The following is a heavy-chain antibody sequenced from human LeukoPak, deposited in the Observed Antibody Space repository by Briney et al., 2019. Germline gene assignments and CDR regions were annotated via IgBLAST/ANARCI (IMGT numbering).Heavy chain of an antibody. Sequence: PGGSLRLSCAASGFTFSSYGMHWVRQAPGKGLEWVAVIWYDGSNKYYADSVKGRFTISRDNSKNTLYLQMNSLRAEDTAVYYCARGSTDDYGGSPFDYWGQGTLVTVSS. J-gene: IGHJ4*02. CDR2: IWYDGSNK. CDR3: ARGSTDDYGGSPFDY. CDR1: GFTFSSYG. D-gene: IGHD4-23*01. V-gene: IGHV3-33*01.